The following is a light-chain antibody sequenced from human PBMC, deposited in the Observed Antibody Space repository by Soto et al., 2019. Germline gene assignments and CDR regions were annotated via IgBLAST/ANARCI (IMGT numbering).Light chain of an antibody. CDR2: NNN. CDR1: SSNIGSNT. V-gene: IGLV1-44*01. CDR3: AAWDDSLNGRV. Sequence: QSVLTQPPSASGTPGQRVTISCSGSSSNIGSNTVNWYQQLPGTAPKLLIYNNNQWPSGVPDRFSGSKSGTSASLVISGLQSEDEADDYCAAWDDSLNGRVFGGGTKLTVL. J-gene: IGLJ2*01.